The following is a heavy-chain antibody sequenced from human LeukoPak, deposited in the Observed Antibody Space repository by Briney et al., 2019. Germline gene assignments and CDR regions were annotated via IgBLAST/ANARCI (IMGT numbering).Heavy chain of an antibody. J-gene: IGHJ4*02. CDR1: GYSFTSYW. D-gene: IGHD1-26*01. V-gene: IGHV5-10-1*01. CDR3: ATMGATTPPSDKN. CDR2: IDPSESYT. Sequence: GESLKISCKGSGYSFTSYWISWVRQMPGKGLEWMGRIDPSESYTNYSPSFQGHVTISADKSISTAYLQWSSLKASDTAMYYCATMGATTPPSDKNWGQGTLVTVSS.